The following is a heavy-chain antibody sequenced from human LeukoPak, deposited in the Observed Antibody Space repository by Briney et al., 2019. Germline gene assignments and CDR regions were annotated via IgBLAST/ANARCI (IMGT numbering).Heavy chain of an antibody. D-gene: IGHD5-18*01. CDR1: GASISSQY. CDR3: ATSAGGGSSTQLES. Sequence: SGTLCLTCTVSGASISSQYWSWVRQTPGEGLEWIGNVYYGGSTNYNPSFSSRAAISMLPSENQFSLMLTFVTSADTALYSCATSAGGGSSTQLESWGQGTLVTVSS. V-gene: IGHV4-59*11. J-gene: IGHJ4*02. CDR2: VYYGGST.